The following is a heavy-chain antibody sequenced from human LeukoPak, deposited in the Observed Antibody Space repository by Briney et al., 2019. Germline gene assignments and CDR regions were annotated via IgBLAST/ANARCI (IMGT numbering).Heavy chain of an antibody. J-gene: IGHJ4*02. V-gene: IGHV3-7*01. CDR3: VSDIVVIPTTIRDY. CDR2: INQDGSEK. CDR1: GFTFSTYW. D-gene: IGHD2-2*01. Sequence: PGGSPRLSCAASGFTFSTYWMTWVRQAPGKGLEWVATINQDGSEKYYVDSVKGRFTISRDNAKNSLYLQMSSLRAEDTAVYYCVSDIVVIPTTIRDYWGQGTLVTVSS.